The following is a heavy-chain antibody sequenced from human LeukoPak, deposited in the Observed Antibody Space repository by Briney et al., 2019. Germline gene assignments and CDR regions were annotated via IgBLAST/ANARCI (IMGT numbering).Heavy chain of an antibody. D-gene: IGHD3-3*01. CDR2: ISGSGGST. Sequence: GGSLRLSCAASGCTFSSYAMSWVHQAPGKGLEWVSAISGSGGSTYYADSVKGRFTISRDNSKNTLYLQMNSLRAEDTAVYYCAKALGYDFWSGYPGVDPWGQGTLVTVSS. J-gene: IGHJ5*02. V-gene: IGHV3-23*01. CDR1: GCTFSSYA. CDR3: AKALGYDFWSGYPGVDP.